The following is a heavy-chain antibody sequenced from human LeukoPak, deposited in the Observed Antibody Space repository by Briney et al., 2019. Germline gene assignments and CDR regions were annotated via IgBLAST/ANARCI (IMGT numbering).Heavy chain of an antibody. CDR3: GREGWSSGRYRFDY. V-gene: IGHV4-4*07. Sequence: SETLSLTCTVSGGSISSYYWSWIRQPAGKGLEWIGRIYTSGSTNYNPSLESRVTMSVDTSKNQFSLKLSSVTAADTAVYYWGREGWSSGRYRFDYWGQGTLVTVFS. CDR2: IYTSGST. D-gene: IGHD6-19*01. CDR1: GGSISSYY. J-gene: IGHJ4*02.